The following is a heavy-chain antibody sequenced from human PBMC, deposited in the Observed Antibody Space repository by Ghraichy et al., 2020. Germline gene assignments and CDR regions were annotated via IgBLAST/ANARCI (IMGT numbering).Heavy chain of an antibody. CDR2: ISGSGGST. J-gene: IGHJ3*02. CDR3: AKDVRANYDSSGYYPDAFDI. CDR1: GFTFSSYA. D-gene: IGHD3-22*01. Sequence: GGSLRLSCAASGFTFSSYAMSWVRQAPGKGLEWVSAISGSGGSTYYADSVKGRFTISRDNSKNTLYLQMNSLRAEDTAVYYCAKDVRANYDSSGYYPDAFDIWGQGTMVTVSS. V-gene: IGHV3-23*01.